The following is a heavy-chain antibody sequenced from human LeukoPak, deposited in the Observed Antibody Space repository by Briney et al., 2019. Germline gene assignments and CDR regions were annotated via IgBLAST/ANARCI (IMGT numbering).Heavy chain of an antibody. CDR3: AKEDSSSSRYYYYYGMDV. V-gene: IGHV3-23*01. Sequence: GGSLRLSCAASGFTFSSYAMSWVRQAPGEGLEWVSAISGSGGSTYYADSVKGRFTISRDNSKNTLYLQMNSLSAEDTAVHYCAKEDSSSSRYYYYYGMDVWGQGTTVTVSS. CDR1: GFTFSSYA. J-gene: IGHJ6*02. CDR2: ISGSGGST. D-gene: IGHD6-6*01.